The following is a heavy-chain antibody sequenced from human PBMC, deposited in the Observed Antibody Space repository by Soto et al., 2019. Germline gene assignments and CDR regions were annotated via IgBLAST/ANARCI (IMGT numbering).Heavy chain of an antibody. CDR3: ARGLSSSPGMDV. CDR2: IWYDGSNK. V-gene: IGHV3-33*01. Sequence: WSLRLSCAASGFTFSSYGMHWVRQAPGKGLEWVAVIWYDGSNKYYADSVRGRFTISRDNSKNTLYLQMNSLRAEDTAVYYCARGLSSSPGMDVWGQGTTVTVSS. J-gene: IGHJ6*02. CDR1: GFTFSSYG. D-gene: IGHD6-6*01.